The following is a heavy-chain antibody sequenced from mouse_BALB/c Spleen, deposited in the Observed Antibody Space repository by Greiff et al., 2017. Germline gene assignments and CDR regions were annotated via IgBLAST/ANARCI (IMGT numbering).Heavy chain of an antibody. J-gene: IGHJ4*01. CDR1: GYSITSDYA. CDR3: ATYYGNGYAMDY. Sequence: EVQLKESGPGLVKPSQSLSLTCTVTGYSITSDYAWNWIRQFPGNKLEWMGYISYSGSTSYNPSLKSRISITRDTSKNQFFLQLNSVTTEDTATYYCATYYGNGYAMDYWGQGTSVTVSS. CDR2: ISYSGST. V-gene: IGHV3-2*02. D-gene: IGHD2-10*01.